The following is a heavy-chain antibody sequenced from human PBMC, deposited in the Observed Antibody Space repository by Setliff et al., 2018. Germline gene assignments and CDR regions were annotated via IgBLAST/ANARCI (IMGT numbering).Heavy chain of an antibody. J-gene: IGHJ5*02. V-gene: IGHV4-59*01. CDR3: ARGGYVKMTYNWFDP. D-gene: IGHD2-15*01. CDR1: GGSISSYF. Sequence: KPSETLSLTCTVSGGSISSYFWSWIRQPPGKGLEWIGYIYYSGSTSYNPSLKSRATISVDTSRNQFSLKLTSVTAADTAVYYCARGGYVKMTYNWFDPWGQGTLVTVSS. CDR2: IYYSGST.